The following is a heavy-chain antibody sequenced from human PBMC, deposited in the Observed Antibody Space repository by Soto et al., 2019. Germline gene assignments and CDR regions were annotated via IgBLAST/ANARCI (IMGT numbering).Heavy chain of an antibody. D-gene: IGHD3-22*01. CDR3: ARAYYDTSGYGLDP. Sequence: QVQLQESGPGLVKPSETLSLTCTVSGGSISSGYWSWIRRPPGKGLEWIGYIYYSDSINYNPSLKSRVIISVDTSKNQFSLSLNSVTAADTAVYYCARAYYDTSGYGLDPWGQGTLVTVSS. J-gene: IGHJ5*02. CDR2: IYYSDSI. V-gene: IGHV4-59*01. CDR1: GGSISSGY.